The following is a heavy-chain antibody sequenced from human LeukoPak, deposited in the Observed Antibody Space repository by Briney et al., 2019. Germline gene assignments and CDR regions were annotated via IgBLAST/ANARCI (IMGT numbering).Heavy chain of an antibody. CDR3: ASFYCGSTSCHNPHFDY. CDR2: ISYDGSNK. V-gene: IGHV3-30*04. CDR1: GFTFSSYA. J-gene: IGHJ4*02. D-gene: IGHD2-2*02. Sequence: GRSLRLSCAASGFTFSSYAMHWVRQAPGKGLEWVAVISYDGSNKYYADSVKGRFTISRDNSKNTLYLQMNSPRAEDTAVYYCASFYCGSTSCHNPHFDYWGQGTLVTVSS.